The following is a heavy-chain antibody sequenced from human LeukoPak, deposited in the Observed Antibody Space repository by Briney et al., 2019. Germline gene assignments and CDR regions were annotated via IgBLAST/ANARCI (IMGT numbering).Heavy chain of an antibody. J-gene: IGHJ6*02. Sequence: GGSLRLSCAASGFTFSYYSMHWVRQAPGKGLEWVSVIYSGGSTYYADSVKGRFTISRDNSKNTLYLQMNSLRAEDTAVYYCARDHSPDTVTLYGMDVWGQGTTVTVSS. D-gene: IGHD4-17*01. CDR1: GFTFSYYS. CDR3: ARDHSPDTVTLYGMDV. CDR2: IYSGGST. V-gene: IGHV3-66*01.